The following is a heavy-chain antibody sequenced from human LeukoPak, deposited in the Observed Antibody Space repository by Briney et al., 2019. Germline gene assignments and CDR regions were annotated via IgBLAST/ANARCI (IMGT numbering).Heavy chain of an antibody. Sequence: SETLSLTCAVYGGSFSGYYWSWIRQPPGKGLEWIGEIKHSGSTNYNPSLKSRVTISVDTSKNQFSLKLSSVTAADTAVYYCARGLCSGGSCYFAYYYYGMDVWGQGTTVAVSS. CDR1: GGSFSGYY. V-gene: IGHV4-34*01. D-gene: IGHD2-15*01. CDR3: ARGLCSGGSCYFAYYYYGMDV. CDR2: IKHSGST. J-gene: IGHJ6*02.